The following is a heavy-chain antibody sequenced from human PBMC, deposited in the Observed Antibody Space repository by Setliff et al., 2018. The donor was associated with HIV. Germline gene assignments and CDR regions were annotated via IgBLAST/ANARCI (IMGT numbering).Heavy chain of an antibody. J-gene: IGHJ6*03. D-gene: IGHD4-17*01. Sequence: SETLSLTCTVSGASISSSSHHWAWIRQPPGKGLEYIGNIYYTGTTHHNPSLESRVATSVDTSKNQFFLKLSSVTAADTAVYYCARGNSRRLRVHYYYYMDVWGKGTTVTVSS. CDR3: ARGNSRRLRVHYYYYMDV. CDR1: GASISSSSHH. CDR2: IYYTGTT. V-gene: IGHV4-39*01.